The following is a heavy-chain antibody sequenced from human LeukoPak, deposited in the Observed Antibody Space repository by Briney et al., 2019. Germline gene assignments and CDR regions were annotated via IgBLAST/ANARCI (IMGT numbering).Heavy chain of an antibody. V-gene: IGHV3-33*01. CDR3: ARDSAPHYDILTGYYAGVPYYFDY. Sequence: PGRSLRLSCAASGFTFSSYGMHWVRQAPGKGLEWVAVIWYDGSNKYYADSVKGRFTISRDNSKNTLCLQMNSLRAEDTAVYYCARDSAPHYDILTGYYAGVPYYFDYWGQGTLVAVSS. D-gene: IGHD3-9*01. CDR1: GFTFSSYG. J-gene: IGHJ4*02. CDR2: IWYDGSNK.